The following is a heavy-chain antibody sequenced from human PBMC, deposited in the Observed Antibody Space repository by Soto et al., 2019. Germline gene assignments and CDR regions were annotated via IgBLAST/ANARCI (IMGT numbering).Heavy chain of an antibody. J-gene: IGHJ4*02. D-gene: IGHD6-19*01. CDR1: GFSFSAYT. V-gene: IGHV3-48*01. CDR3: ARDLGWAFDY. Sequence: EVQMVESGGGLVQPGGSRGLSGEVSGFSFSAYTMNGFGHIPGLGLEGIAFFTQTSGDTYYADSVKGRFTISRDNGKSSLYLEMSDLRAEDTAVYYCARDLGWAFDYWGRGTLVTVSS. CDR2: FTQTSGDT.